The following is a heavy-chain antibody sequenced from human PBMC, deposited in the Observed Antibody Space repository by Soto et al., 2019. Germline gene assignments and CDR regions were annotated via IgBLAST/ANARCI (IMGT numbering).Heavy chain of an antibody. CDR2: ISGSGDSS. CDR3: AKVGIGMFSHKHHFDH. D-gene: IGHD2-2*03. V-gene: IGHV3-23*01. J-gene: IGHJ4*02. Sequence: EVQLLDSGGDLAQPGGSLRLSCTASGFTFSSFGMAWVRQAPGKGLEWVSAISGSGDSSYYADSVKDRFTISRDNPTNTLYLQMNNLRAEDTAVCYCAKVGIGMFSHKHHFDHWGQGTQVTVSS. CDR1: GFTFSSFG.